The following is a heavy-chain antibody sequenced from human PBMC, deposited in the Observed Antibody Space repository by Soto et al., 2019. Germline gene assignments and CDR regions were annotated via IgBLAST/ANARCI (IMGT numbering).Heavy chain of an antibody. CDR1: GLTFSSYS. CDR3: AFGEGARYYYYGMDV. D-gene: IGHD1-26*01. Sequence: EVQLVESGGGLVQRGGSLRLSCAASGLTFSSYSMNWVRQAPGKGLEWVSYISSSSSTIYYADSVKGRFTMSRDNAKNSLYLQMNSLRDEDTAVYYCAFGEGARYYYYGMDVWGQGTTVTVSS. J-gene: IGHJ6*02. V-gene: IGHV3-48*02. CDR2: ISSSSSTI.